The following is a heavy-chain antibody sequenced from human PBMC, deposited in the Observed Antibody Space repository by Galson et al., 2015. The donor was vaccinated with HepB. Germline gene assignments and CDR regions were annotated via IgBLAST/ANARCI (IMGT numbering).Heavy chain of an antibody. CDR2: TKSKTDGGTT. Sequence: SLRLSCAASGFTFRNAWMSWVRQAPGKGLEWVGRTKSKTDGGTTDYAAPVKGRFTISRDDSKNTLYLQMNSLKTEDTAVYYCTTDHKVKWAVPNLPDYWGQGTLVNVSP. CDR3: TTDHKVKWAVPNLPDY. J-gene: IGHJ4*02. CDR1: GFTFRNAW. D-gene: IGHD6-19*01. V-gene: IGHV3-15*01.